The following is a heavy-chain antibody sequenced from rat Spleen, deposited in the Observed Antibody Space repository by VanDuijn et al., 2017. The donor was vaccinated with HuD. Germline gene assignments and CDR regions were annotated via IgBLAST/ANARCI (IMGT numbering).Heavy chain of an antibody. D-gene: IGHD1-11*01. J-gene: IGHJ3*01. CDR1: GFTFSNYY. Sequence: EVQLVESGGGLVQPGRSLKLSCAASGFTFSNYYMAWVRQAPKKGLEWVATISYDGSSTYYRDSVKGRFTISRDNARGTLYLQMDSLRSEDTATYYCTSGEGPFAYWGQGTLVTVSS. V-gene: IGHV5-7*01. CDR2: ISYDGSST. CDR3: TSGEGPFAY.